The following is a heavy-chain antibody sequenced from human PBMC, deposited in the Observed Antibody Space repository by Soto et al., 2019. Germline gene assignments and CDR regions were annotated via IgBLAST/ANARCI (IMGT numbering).Heavy chain of an antibody. CDR3: TPDLWGGDET. CDR2: IKSKTDGGTT. J-gene: IGHJ5*02. D-gene: IGHD3-16*01. Sequence: EVQLVESGGGLVKPGGSLRLSCAASGFTFSKAWMSWVRQAPGKGLEWVGRIKSKTDGGTTDYAAPVKGRFTISRDDSKNRVGLEMDSLETEDTAVFYWTPDLWGGDETWGQGTLVTVSS. V-gene: IGHV3-15*01. CDR1: GFTFSKAW.